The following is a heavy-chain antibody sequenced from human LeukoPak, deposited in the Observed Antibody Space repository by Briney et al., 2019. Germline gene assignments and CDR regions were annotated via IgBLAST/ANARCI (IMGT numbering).Heavy chain of an antibody. Sequence: GGSLRLSCAASGFTFSSFAMIWVRQSPGKKGLEWVSSIFQGGGEIHYADSVRGRFTISRDNSKNTLYLKMNSLRAEDTAVYYCASRGWLQLRDYYYYMDVWGKGTTVTISS. D-gene: IGHD5-24*01. CDR3: ASRGWLQLRDYYYYMDV. J-gene: IGHJ6*03. CDR1: GFTFSSFA. CDR2: IFQGGGEI. V-gene: IGHV3-23*01.